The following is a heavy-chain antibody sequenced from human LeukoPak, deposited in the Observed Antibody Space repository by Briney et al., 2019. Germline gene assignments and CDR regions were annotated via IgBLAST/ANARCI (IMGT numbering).Heavy chain of an antibody. CDR2: FDPEDGET. V-gene: IGHV1-24*01. D-gene: IGHD5-24*01. J-gene: IGHJ4*02. CDR3: ARLGRDGYNLWRETFDY. Sequence: GASVKVSCKVSGYTLTELSMHWVRQAPGKGLEWMGGFDPEDGETIYAQKFQGRVTMTEDTSTDTAYMELSSLRSEDTAVYYCARLGRDGYNLWRETFDYWGQGTLVTVSS. CDR1: GYTLTELS.